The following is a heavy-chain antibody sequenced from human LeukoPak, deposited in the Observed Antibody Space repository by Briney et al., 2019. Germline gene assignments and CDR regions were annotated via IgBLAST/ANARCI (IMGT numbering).Heavy chain of an antibody. D-gene: IGHD1-20*01. CDR1: GYTLTGYY. CDR2: INPNSGGT. CDR3: AREGQSNWNDINY. J-gene: IGHJ4*02. Sequence: ASVKVSCKASGYTLTGYYMHWVRQAPGQGLEWMGWINPNSGGTNYAQKFQGRVTMTRDTSISTAYMELSRLRSDDTAVYYCAREGQSNWNDINYWGQGTLVTVSS. V-gene: IGHV1-2*02.